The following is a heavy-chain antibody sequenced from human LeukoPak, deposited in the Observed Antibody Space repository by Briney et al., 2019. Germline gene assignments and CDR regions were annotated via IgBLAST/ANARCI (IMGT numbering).Heavy chain of an antibody. D-gene: IGHD3-3*01. Sequence: SPETLSLTCTVSGGSISSSSYYWGWIRQPPGKGLEWIGSIYYSGSTYYNPSLKSRVTISVDTSKNQFSLKLSSVTAADTAVYYCATNGRITIFGVVNQFFDYWGQGTLVTVSS. CDR3: ATNGRITIFGVVNQFFDY. J-gene: IGHJ4*02. V-gene: IGHV4-39*01. CDR2: IYYSGST. CDR1: GGSISSSSYY.